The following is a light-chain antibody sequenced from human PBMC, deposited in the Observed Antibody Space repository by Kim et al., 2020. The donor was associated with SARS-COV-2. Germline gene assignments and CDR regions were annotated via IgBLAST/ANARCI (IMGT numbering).Light chain of an antibody. J-gene: IGLJ3*02. CDR3: QAWDSSTAWV. V-gene: IGLV3-1*01. Sequence: SYELTQPPSVSVSPGQTASITGSGDKLGDKYACWYQQKPGQSPVLVIYQDSKRPSGIPERFTGSNSGNTATLTISGTQAMDEADYYCQAWDSSTAWVFGGGTQLTVL. CDR1: KLGDKY. CDR2: QDS.